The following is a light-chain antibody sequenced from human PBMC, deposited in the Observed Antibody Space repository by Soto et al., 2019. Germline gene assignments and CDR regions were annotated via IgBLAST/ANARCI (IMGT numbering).Light chain of an antibody. V-gene: IGLV7-43*01. Sequence: QAVVTQEPSLTVSPGGTVTLTCASSTGAVTSGYYPNWFQQKPGQAPWALIYNTSNKHSWTPARFSGSLLGGKAALTLSGVQPEDEAEYFCLLYYGAAGVFGGGTKLTVL. J-gene: IGLJ2*01. CDR2: NTS. CDR3: LLYYGAAGV. CDR1: TGAVTSGYY.